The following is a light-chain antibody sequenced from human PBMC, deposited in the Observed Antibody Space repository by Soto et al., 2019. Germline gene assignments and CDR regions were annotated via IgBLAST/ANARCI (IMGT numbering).Light chain of an antibody. CDR2: DAS. Sequence: IQMTQSPSSLSASIGDRVTITCQASQDISNYLNWYQQKPGKAPKLLIYDASNLETGVPSRFSGSGSGTDFTFTISNLQPEDIATYYCQQYDNAPSIAFGQGTRLEI. CDR1: QDISNY. J-gene: IGKJ5*01. V-gene: IGKV1-33*01. CDR3: QQYDNAPSIA.